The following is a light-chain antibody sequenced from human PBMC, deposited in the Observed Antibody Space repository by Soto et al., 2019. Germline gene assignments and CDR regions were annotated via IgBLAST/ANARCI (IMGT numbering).Light chain of an antibody. Sequence: DIQLTQSPSFLSASVGDIVTITFRASQGISSYLAWYQQKPGKAPKLLIYGASTLQSGVPSRFSGSESGADFTLTISSLQPEDFATYYCQQLHSYPITFGQGTRLEIK. CDR3: QQLHSYPIT. CDR1: QGISSY. CDR2: GAS. V-gene: IGKV1-9*01. J-gene: IGKJ5*01.